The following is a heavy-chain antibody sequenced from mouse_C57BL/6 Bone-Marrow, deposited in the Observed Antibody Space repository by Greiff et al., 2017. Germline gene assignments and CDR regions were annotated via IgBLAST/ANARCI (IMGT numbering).Heavy chain of an antibody. J-gene: IGHJ4*01. CDR3: SESNYPYAMDY. CDR2: IDPENGDT. V-gene: IGHV14-4*01. Sequence: DVKLQESGAELVRPGASVQLSCTASGFNIKDDYMHWVKQRPEQGLEWIGWIDPENGDTEYASKFQGKATITADTSSNTAYLQLSSLTSEDTAVYYCSESNYPYAMDYWGQGTSVTVSS. D-gene: IGHD2-5*01. CDR1: GFNIKDDY.